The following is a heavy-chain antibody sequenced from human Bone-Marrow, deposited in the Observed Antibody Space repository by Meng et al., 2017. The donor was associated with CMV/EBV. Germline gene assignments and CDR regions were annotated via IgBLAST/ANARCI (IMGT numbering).Heavy chain of an antibody. CDR3: ARHGRGQQLVGGNWFNP. CDR2: IYYSGST. D-gene: IGHD6-13*01. V-gene: IGHV4-59*01. CDR1: GFTFSSYS. Sequence: SCAASGFTFSSYSMNWVRQPPGKGLEWIGYIYYSGSTNYNPSLKSRVTISVDTSKNQFSLKLSSVTAADTAVYYCARHGRGQQLVGGNWFNPWGQGTLVTVSS. J-gene: IGHJ5*02.